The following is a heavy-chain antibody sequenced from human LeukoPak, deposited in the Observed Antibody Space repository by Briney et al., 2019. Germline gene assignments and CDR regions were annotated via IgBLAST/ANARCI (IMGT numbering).Heavy chain of an antibody. CDR1: GFTFSSYA. CDR3: AKRRGRDGYNFDY. J-gene: IGHJ4*02. V-gene: IGHV3-23*01. CDR2: ISGSGGST. D-gene: IGHD5-24*01. Sequence: GGSPRLSCAASGFTFSSYAMSWVRQAPGKGLEWVSAISGSGGSTYYADSVKGRFTISRDNSKNTLYLQMNSLRAEDTAVYYCAKRRGRDGYNFDYWSQGTLVTVSS.